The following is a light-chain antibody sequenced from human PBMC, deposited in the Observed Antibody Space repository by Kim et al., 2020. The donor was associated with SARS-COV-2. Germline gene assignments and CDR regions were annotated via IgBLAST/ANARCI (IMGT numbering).Light chain of an antibody. CDR1: ELGDKY. V-gene: IGLV3-1*01. CDR3: QAWDSSTHLV. CDR2: QDS. Sequence: SYELTQPPSVSVSPGQTASITCSGDELGDKYACWYQQKPGQSPVLVIYQDSKRPSGIPERFSGSNSANTATLTISGTQAMDEADYYCQAWDSSTHLVFGGGTQRTVL. J-gene: IGLJ2*01.